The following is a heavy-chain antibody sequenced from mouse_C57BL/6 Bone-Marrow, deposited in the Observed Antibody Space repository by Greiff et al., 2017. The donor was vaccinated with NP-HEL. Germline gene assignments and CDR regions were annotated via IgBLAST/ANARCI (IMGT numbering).Heavy chain of an antibody. D-gene: IGHD4-1*02. V-gene: IGHV7-1*01. CDR2: SRNKANDYTT. Sequence: EVKLVESGGGLVQSGRSLRLSCATSGFTFSDFYMEWVRQAPGKGLEWIAASRNKANDYTTEYSASVKGRFIVSRDTSQSILYLQMNALRAEDTASYYCARDALNWDGDYAMDYWGQGTSVTVSS. J-gene: IGHJ4*01. CDR1: GFTFSDFY. CDR3: ARDALNWDGDYAMDY.